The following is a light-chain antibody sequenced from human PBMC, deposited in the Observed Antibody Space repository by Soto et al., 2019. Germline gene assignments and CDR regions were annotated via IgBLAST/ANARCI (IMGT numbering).Light chain of an antibody. CDR1: QSISVY. J-gene: IGKJ4*01. V-gene: IGKV3-11*01. CDR2: DAS. Sequence: EIVLTQSPATLSLSPGERASLSCRASQSISVYLDWYQQKPGQAPRLLIYDASNRATGIPARFSGSGSGTDFTLTISSLEPEDFAVYYCHQRTKWPLTFGGGTKVEIK. CDR3: HQRTKWPLT.